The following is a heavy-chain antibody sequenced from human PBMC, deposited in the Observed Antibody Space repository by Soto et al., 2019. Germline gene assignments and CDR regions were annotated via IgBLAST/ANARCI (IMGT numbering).Heavy chain of an antibody. V-gene: IGHV3-15*01. D-gene: IGHD1-26*01. CDR3: TTDPRVGAARFDY. CDR1: GFTFSNAW. Sequence: EVQLVESGGGLVKPGGALRLSCAASGFTFSNAWMSWVRQAPGKGLEWVGRIKSKTDGGTTDYAEPVKGRFTISRDDSKNTLYLQMNSLKTEDTAVYYCTTDPRVGAARFDYWGQGTLVTVSS. CDR2: IKSKTDGGTT. J-gene: IGHJ4*02.